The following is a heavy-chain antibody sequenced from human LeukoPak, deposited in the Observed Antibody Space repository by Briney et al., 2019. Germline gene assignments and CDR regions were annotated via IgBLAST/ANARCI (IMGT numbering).Heavy chain of an antibody. J-gene: IGHJ4*02. V-gene: IGHV3-23*01. CDR2: ISGSGGST. D-gene: IGHD5-24*01. CDR3: AREMATTTDY. Sequence: WVSPISGSGGSTYYTDSVKGRFSISRDNSKNTLYLQMNSLRAEDTAVYYCAREMATTTDYWGQGTLVTVSS.